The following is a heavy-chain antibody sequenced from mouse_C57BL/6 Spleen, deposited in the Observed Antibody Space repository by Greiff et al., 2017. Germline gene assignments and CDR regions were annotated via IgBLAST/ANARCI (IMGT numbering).Heavy chain of an antibody. CDR2: INYDGSST. CDR3: ARVPQLGRYYFDY. Sequence: EVQLMESEGGLVQPGSSMKLSCTASGFTFSDYYMAWVRQVPEPGLEWVANINYDGSSTYYLDPLKSRFSITGDNAKNIEYLQMSSLKSEDTATYDCARVPQLGRYYFDYWGQGTTLTVSA. J-gene: IGHJ2*01. D-gene: IGHD4-1*02. CDR1: GFTFSDYY. V-gene: IGHV5-16*01.